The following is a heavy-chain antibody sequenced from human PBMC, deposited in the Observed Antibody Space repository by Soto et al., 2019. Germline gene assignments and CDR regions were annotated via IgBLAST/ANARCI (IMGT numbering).Heavy chain of an antibody. D-gene: IGHD3-10*01. V-gene: IGHV4-59*01. J-gene: IGHJ4*02. CDR3: ARDFYASGAYRMLDY. CDR2: IYYSGTT. Sequence: QVQLQESGPGLVKPSETLSLTCTVSGGSFTSYFWSWIRQSPGRGLEWIGYIYYSGTTHYNPSLQSRVTISVDTSKNQFSLKLTSVTAADTAVYYCARDFYASGAYRMLDYWGQGTLVTVSS. CDR1: GGSFTSYF.